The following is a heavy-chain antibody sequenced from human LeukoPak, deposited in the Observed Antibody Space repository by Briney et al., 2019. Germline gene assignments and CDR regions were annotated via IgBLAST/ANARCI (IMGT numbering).Heavy chain of an antibody. CDR1: GGSFSSNSVT. D-gene: IGHD2-2*01. J-gene: IGHJ5*02. CDR3: ARRLTQYDCFDP. CDR2: TYYRSMWYN. V-gene: IGHV6-1*01. Sequence: SQTLSLTCAISGGSFSSNSVTWNWIRQSPSRGLEWLGRTYYRSMWYNDYAVSVRGRITVNPDTSKNQFSLHLNSVTPEDTAVYYCARRLTQYDCFDPWGQGILVTVSS.